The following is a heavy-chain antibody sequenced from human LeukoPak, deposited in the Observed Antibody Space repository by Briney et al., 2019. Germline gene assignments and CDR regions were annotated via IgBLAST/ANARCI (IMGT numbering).Heavy chain of an antibody. D-gene: IGHD2-21*02. V-gene: IGHV4-34*01. J-gene: IGHJ4*02. CDR2: IDHSGST. CDR3: ARANIVVVTTPTPTLDF. Sequence: SETLSLTCAVYGGSFSASYGTWIRQPPGKGLEWIGEIDHSGSTNYNPSLKSRVTISVDTSKNQFSLNLSSVTAADTAVYYCARANIVVVTTPTPTLDFWGQGTLVTVSS. CDR1: GGSFSASY.